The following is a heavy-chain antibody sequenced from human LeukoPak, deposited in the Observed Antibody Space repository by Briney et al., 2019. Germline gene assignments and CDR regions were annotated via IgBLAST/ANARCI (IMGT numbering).Heavy chain of an antibody. Sequence: ASVKVSCKASGYTFTDYYMHWVQQAPGKGLEWMGRVDPADGETAYAERFQGRVTITADPSRATAYMELASLRSEDTAMYYCARVYYDILTGYYNDPFDYWGQGTLVTVSS. CDR1: GYTFTDYY. CDR3: ARVYYDILTGYYNDPFDY. J-gene: IGHJ4*02. CDR2: VDPADGET. V-gene: IGHV1-69-2*01. D-gene: IGHD3-9*01.